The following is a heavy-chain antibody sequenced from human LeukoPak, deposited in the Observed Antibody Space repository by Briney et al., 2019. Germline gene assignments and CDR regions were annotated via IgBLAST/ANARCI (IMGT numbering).Heavy chain of an antibody. Sequence: ASVKVSCKASGYTFTSYGISWVRQAPGQGLEWMGWISAYNGNTNYAQKLQGRVTMTTDTSTSTAHMELRSLRSDDTAVYYCARAGNYYDSSGYYYWGQGTLVTVSS. CDR2: ISAYNGNT. CDR1: GYTFTSYG. D-gene: IGHD3-22*01. CDR3: ARAGNYYDSSGYYY. J-gene: IGHJ4*02. V-gene: IGHV1-18*01.